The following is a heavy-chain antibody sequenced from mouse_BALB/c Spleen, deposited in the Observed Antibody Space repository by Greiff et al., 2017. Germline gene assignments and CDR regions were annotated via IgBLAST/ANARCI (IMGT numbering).Heavy chain of an antibody. CDR1: GFTFSSYA. V-gene: IGHV5-6-5*01. Sequence: EVMLVESGGGLVKPGGSLKLSCAASGFTFSSYAMSWVRQTPEKRLEWVASISSGGSTYYPDSVKGRFTISRDNARNILYLQMSSLRSEDTAMYYCAREGYDYPFAYWGQGTLVTVSA. CDR2: ISSGGST. J-gene: IGHJ3*01. D-gene: IGHD2-4*01. CDR3: AREGYDYPFAY.